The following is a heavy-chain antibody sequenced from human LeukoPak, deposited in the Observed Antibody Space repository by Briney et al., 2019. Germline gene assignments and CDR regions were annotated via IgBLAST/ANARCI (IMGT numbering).Heavy chain of an antibody. Sequence: ASVKVSCKASGYTFTSYAMNWVRQAPGQGLEWMGWINTNTGNPTYAQGFTGRFVFSLDTSVSTAYLQISSLKAEDTAVYYCASGSILWYHAPCGFDPWGQGTLVTVSS. CDR2: INTNTGNP. CDR3: ASGSILWYHAPCGFDP. V-gene: IGHV7-4-1*02. D-gene: IGHD2-21*01. CDR1: GYTFTSYA. J-gene: IGHJ5*02.